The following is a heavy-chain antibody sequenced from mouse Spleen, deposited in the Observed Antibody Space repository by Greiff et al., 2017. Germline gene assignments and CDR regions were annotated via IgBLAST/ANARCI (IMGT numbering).Heavy chain of an antibody. V-gene: IGHV1-69*01. D-gene: IGHD2-1*01. CDR3: ASPYGNYPWFAY. Sequence: QVQLQQSGAELVMPGASVKLSCKASGYTFTSYWMHWVKQRPGQGLEWIGEIDPPDSYTNYNQKFKGKATLTVDKSSSTAYMQLSSLTSEDSAVYYWASPYGNYPWFAYWGQGTLVTVSA. CDR1: GYTFTSYW. J-gene: IGHJ3*01. CDR2: IDPPDSYT.